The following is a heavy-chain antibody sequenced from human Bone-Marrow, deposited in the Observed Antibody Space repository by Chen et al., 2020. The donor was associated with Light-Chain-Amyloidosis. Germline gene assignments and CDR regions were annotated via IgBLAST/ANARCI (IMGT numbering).Heavy chain of an antibody. V-gene: IGHV3-48*03. CDR3: ARGPIAAAFVGYFDY. Sequence: EVQLVESGGGLVQPGGSLRLACADSGFTFSSYEMNWVRQAPGKGLEWVSYISSSGSTIYYADSVKGRFTISRDNAKNSLYLQMNSLRAEDTAVYYCARGPIAAAFVGYFDYWGQGTLVTVSS. J-gene: IGHJ4*02. CDR2: ISSSGSTI. D-gene: IGHD6-13*01. CDR1: GFTFSSYE.